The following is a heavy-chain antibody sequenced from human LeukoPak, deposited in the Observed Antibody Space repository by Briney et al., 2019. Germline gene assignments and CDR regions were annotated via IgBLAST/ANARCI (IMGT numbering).Heavy chain of an antibody. V-gene: IGHV3-23*01. CDR2: ISDVGGTT. CDR3: AKGPGGSGTSRYTMDV. D-gene: IGHD2-2*01. CDR1: GFTFNSYA. Sequence: GGSLRLSCATSGFTFNSYAMSWVRQAPRKGLEWVLAISDVGGTTYYADSVKGRFTISRDNSKNTLYLQMNTLRAEDTAVYYCAKGPGGSGTSRYTMDVWGQGTTVTVSS. J-gene: IGHJ6*02.